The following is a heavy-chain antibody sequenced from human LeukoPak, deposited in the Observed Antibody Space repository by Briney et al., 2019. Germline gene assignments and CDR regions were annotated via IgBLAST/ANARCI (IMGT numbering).Heavy chain of an antibody. Sequence: ASVKLSCKASGYTFTLYGISWVRQAPGQGLGWMGWISAYNGNTNYAQKLQGRVSMTTDTSTSTAYMGLRSLRSDDTAVYYCARGVGATNAFDIWGQGTLVTVSS. CDR1: GYTFTLYG. V-gene: IGHV1-18*01. CDR2: ISAYNGNT. J-gene: IGHJ3*02. D-gene: IGHD1-26*01. CDR3: ARGVGATNAFDI.